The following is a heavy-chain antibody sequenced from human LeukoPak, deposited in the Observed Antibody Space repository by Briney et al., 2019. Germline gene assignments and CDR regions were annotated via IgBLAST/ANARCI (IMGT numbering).Heavy chain of an antibody. CDR2: IYYSGST. V-gene: IGHV4-59*12. CDR1: GGSIGSYY. J-gene: IGHJ5*02. Sequence: SETLSLTCTVSGGSIGSYYWSWIRQPPGKGLEWIGYIYYSGSTNYNPSLKSRVTISVDTSKNQFSLSLSSVTAADTAVYYCARTVLAVAGTELGWFDPWGPGTLVTVSS. D-gene: IGHD6-19*01. CDR3: ARTVLAVAGTELGWFDP.